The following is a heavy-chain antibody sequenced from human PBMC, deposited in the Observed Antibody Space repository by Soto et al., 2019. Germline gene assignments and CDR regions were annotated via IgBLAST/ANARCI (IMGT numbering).Heavy chain of an antibody. J-gene: IGHJ4*02. Sequence: QVQLVESGGGVVQPTRSLRLSCAASGFTFSSYAMHWVRQSPGKGLEWVAAISYDGSNKYYADSVKGRFTISRDNSKNTLYLQMNSLRAEDTAVYYCATDYESSAYYYGGDYWGQGTLVTVSS. CDR3: ATDYESSAYYYGGDY. V-gene: IGHV3-30-3*01. CDR2: ISYDGSNK. CDR1: GFTFSSYA. D-gene: IGHD3-22*01.